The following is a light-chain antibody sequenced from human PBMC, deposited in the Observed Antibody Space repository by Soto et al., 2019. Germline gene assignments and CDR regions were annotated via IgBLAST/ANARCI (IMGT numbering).Light chain of an antibody. CDR2: AAS. J-gene: IGKJ3*01. V-gene: IGKV3-15*01. CDR3: QEYSKWPLFT. CDR1: QSVGRN. Sequence: EIVVTQSPGILSVSPGDRATLSCRASQSVGRNLAWYQQKPGQAPTLLIYAASTRATGLPPRFSGSGSGTDFTLTISSLQSEDFAVYYCQEYSKWPLFTFGPGTRVDMK.